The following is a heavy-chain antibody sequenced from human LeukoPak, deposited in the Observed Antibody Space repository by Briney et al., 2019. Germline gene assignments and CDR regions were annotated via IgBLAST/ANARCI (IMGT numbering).Heavy chain of an antibody. CDR1: GGSISSYY. CDR2: INISGST. J-gene: IGHJ3*02. V-gene: IGHV4-4*07. D-gene: IGHD6-13*01. CDR3: AREKSSWSGLDASDI. Sequence: SETLSLTCTVSGGSISSYYWSWIRQPAGKGLEWIGRINISGSTNYNPSLKSRVTMSVDTSKNQFSLKLSSVTAADTAVYYCAREKSSWSGLDASDIWGQGTMVTVSS.